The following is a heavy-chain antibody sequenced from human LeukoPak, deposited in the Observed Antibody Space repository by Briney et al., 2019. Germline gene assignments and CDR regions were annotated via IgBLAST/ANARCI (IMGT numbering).Heavy chain of an antibody. CDR2: IYTSGST. V-gene: IGHV4-4*07. Sequence: PSETLSLTCTVSGGSISSYYWSWIRQPAGKGLEWIGRIYTSGSTNYNPSLKSRGTMSVDTSKNQFSLQLSSVTAADTAVYYCARDRAAAGYYWYFDLWGRGTLVTVSS. J-gene: IGHJ2*01. CDR3: ARDRAAAGYYWYFDL. D-gene: IGHD6-13*01. CDR1: GGSISSYY.